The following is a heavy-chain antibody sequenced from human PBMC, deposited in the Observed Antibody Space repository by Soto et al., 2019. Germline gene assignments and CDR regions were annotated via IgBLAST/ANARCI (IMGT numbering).Heavy chain of an antibody. J-gene: IGHJ6*02. D-gene: IGHD2-15*01. CDR2: IYSNGDT. Sequence: SETLSLTCSVSSDSMNSGGYYWSWIRQHPGKGLEWIGYIYSNGDTYYNPSLKSRVTISVDTSKNQFSLNLTSVTAADTAVYYCARGDCSGGICYGMDVWGQGTTVTVSS. CDR3: ARGDCSGGICYGMDV. CDR1: SDSMNSGGYY. V-gene: IGHV4-31*03.